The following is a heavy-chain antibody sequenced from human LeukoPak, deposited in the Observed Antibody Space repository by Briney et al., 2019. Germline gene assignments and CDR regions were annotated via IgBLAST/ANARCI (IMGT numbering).Heavy chain of an antibody. CDR1: GFTFSSHA. J-gene: IGHJ4*02. CDR2: ISGSAGST. Sequence: GGSLRLSCAACGFTFSSHAMSWVRQAPGKGLEWVSTISGSAGSTHYADSVKGRFTISRDNAKNSLYLQMNSLRAEDMALYYCAKDKGAVAGAFDYWGQGTLVTVSP. V-gene: IGHV3-23*01. D-gene: IGHD6-19*01. CDR3: AKDKGAVAGAFDY.